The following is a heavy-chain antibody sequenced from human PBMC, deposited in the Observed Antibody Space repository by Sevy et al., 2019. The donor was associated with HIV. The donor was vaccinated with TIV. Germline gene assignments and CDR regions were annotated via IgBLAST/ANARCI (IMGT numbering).Heavy chain of an antibody. D-gene: IGHD7-27*01. Sequence: GGSLRLSCAASGFTFSSYAMSWVRQAPGKGLEWVSAINGSGSSTYYADSVKGRCTISRDNSKNTLYLQMNSLRAEDTAVYYCAKAGYFYYDYMDVWGQGTTVTVSS. V-gene: IGHV3-23*01. CDR1: GFTFSSYA. CDR3: AKAGYFYYDYMDV. J-gene: IGHJ6*02. CDR2: INGSGSST.